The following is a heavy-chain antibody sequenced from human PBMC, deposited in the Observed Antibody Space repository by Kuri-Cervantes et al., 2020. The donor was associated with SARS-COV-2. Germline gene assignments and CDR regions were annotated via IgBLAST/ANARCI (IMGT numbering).Heavy chain of an antibody. J-gene: IGHJ4*02. V-gene: IGHV4-38-2*01. CDR1: GYSISSGYY. D-gene: IGHD4-17*01. Sequence: SETLSLTCAVSGYSISSGYYWGWIRQPPGKGLEWIGSIYYSGSTYYNPSLKSRVTISVDTSKNQFSLKLSSVTAADTAVYYCARHESDGDTYDYWGQGTLVTVSS. CDR2: IYYSGST. CDR3: ARHESDGDTYDY.